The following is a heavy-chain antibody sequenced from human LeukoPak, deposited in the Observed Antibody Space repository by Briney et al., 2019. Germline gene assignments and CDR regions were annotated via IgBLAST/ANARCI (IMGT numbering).Heavy chain of an antibody. CDR1: GGSISTSSYY. D-gene: IGHD2/OR15-2a*01. V-gene: IGHV4-39*07. J-gene: IGHJ4*02. CDR2: LYYSGST. CDR3: AREYYRSADY. Sequence: SETLSLTCTVSGGSISTSSYYWGWIRQPPGKGLEWIESLYYSGSTYYNPSLKSRVTISVDTSENQFSLTLSSVTAADTALYYCAREYYRSADYWVQGTLVTVSS.